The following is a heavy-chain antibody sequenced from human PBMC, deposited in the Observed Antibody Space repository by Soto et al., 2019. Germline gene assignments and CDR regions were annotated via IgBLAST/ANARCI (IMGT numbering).Heavy chain of an antibody. J-gene: IGHJ6*02. CDR3: ARDSGGSDVVPAANSAMAV. CDR2: IIPMFGIA. V-gene: IGHV1-69*08. Sequence: QVQLVQSGAEVKKPGSSVKVSCKGSGGTFNRYTITWVRQAPGQGLEWMGRIIPMFGIASYAQNFQGRVTITADKSTSTAYMKLSSLRSEDTAVYYCARDSGGSDVVPAANSAMAVGGQGTTVTVSS. D-gene: IGHD2-2*01. CDR1: GGTFNRYT.